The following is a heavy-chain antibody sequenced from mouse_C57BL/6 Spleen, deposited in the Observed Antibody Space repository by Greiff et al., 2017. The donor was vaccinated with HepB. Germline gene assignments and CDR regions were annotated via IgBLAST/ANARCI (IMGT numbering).Heavy chain of an antibody. V-gene: IGHV2-2*01. Sequence: VKLVESGPGLVQPSQSLSITCTVSGFSLTSYGVHWVRQSPGKGLEWLGVIWSGGSTDYNAAFISRLSISKDNSKSQVFFKRNSLQADDTAIYYCARGAVVALDYWGQGTTLTVSS. CDR1: GFSLTSYG. J-gene: IGHJ2*01. CDR3: ARGAVVALDY. D-gene: IGHD1-1*01. CDR2: IWSGGST.